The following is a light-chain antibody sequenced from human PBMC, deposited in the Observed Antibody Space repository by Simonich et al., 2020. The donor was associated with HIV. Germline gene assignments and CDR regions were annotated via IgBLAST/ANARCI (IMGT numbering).Light chain of an antibody. CDR2: AAS. V-gene: IGKV1-39*01. J-gene: IGKJ2*01. CDR1: QGISTY. CDR3: QQSYSTPYT. Sequence: DIQLTQSPSFLSASVGDRVTITCRASQGISTYLAWYQQKPGNAPKLLIYAASTLQSGVPSRFSGSGSGTDFTLTISSLQPEDFATYYCQQSYSTPYTFGQGTKLEIK.